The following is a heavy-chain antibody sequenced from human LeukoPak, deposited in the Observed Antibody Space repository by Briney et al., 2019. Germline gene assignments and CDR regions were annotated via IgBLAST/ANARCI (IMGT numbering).Heavy chain of an antibody. CDR1: GFTFSSYG. CDR2: IRYDGYNK. J-gene: IGHJ4*01. CDR3: AKDQYGSGSLFDY. V-gene: IGHV3-30*02. D-gene: IGHD3-10*01. Sequence: PGGSLRLSCAASGFTFSSYGMHWVRQAPGKGLEWVAFIRYDGYNKYYADSVKGRFTISRDNSKTTLYLQMNSLRAEDTAVYYCAKDQYGSGSLFDYWGHGTLVTVSS.